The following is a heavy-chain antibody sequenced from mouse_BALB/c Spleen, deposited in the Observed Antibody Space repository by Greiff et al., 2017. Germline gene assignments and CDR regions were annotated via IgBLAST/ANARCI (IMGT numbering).Heavy chain of an antibody. CDR1: GYTFTSYW. Sequence: QVHVKQPGAELVKPGASVKLSCKASGYTFTSYWMHWVKQRPGQGLEWIGEINPSNGRTNYNEKFKSKATLTVDKSSSTAYMQLSSLTSEDSAVYYCARGGPSMDYWGQGTSVTVSS. CDR3: ARGGPSMDY. CDR2: INPSNGRT. J-gene: IGHJ4*01. V-gene: IGHV1S81*02. D-gene: IGHD3-3*01.